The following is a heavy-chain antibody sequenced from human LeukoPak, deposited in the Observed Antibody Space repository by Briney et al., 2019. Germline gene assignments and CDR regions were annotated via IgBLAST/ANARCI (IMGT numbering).Heavy chain of an antibody. D-gene: IGHD2-2*01. CDR3: ARDGTSTDDY. Sequence: GSSVNVSCKASVGTFSSYAISWVRQAAGQGLEWMGWISGNNDNPNYGQKCQGRLTVTTDSSTSTAYMELRNLRSDETAVYYCARDGTSTDDYWGEGTLVTVSS. V-gene: IGHV1-18*01. CDR1: VGTFSSYA. J-gene: IGHJ4*02. CDR2: ISGNNDNP.